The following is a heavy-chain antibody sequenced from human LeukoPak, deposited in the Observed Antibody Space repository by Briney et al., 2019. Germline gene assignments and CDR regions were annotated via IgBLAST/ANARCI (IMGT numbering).Heavy chain of an antibody. D-gene: IGHD2-2*01. Sequence: ASVKVSCKASGYTFTSYAMHWVRQAPGQRLEWMGWINAGNGNTKYSQKFQGRVTITRDTSASTAYMELRSLRSDDTAVYYCARDPFVVVPAAKGSFDIWGQGTMVTVSS. CDR2: INAGNGNT. CDR1: GYTFTSYA. J-gene: IGHJ3*02. CDR3: ARDPFVVVPAAKGSFDI. V-gene: IGHV1-3*01.